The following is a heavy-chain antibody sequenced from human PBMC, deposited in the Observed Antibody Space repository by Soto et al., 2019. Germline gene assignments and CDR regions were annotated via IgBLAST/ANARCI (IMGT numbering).Heavy chain of an antibody. Sequence: QVQLQQWGAGLLKPSETLSLTCAVYGGSFSGYYWSWIRQPPGKGLEWIGEINHSGSTNYNPSLKRRATISVDTSKHQFSRKLSSVTAADTAVYYCARGGGHCSGGSGYSHGMDGWGQGTTVTVAS. D-gene: IGHD2-15*01. J-gene: IGHJ6*02. CDR3: ARGGGHCSGGSGYSHGMDG. V-gene: IGHV4-34*01. CDR1: GGSFSGYY. CDR2: INHSGST.